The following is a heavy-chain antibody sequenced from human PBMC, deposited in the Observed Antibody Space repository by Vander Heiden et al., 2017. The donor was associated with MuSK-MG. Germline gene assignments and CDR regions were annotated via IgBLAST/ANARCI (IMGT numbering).Heavy chain of an antibody. D-gene: IGHD4-17*01. J-gene: IGHJ3*02. CDR3: ARDGYGDYGGVAFDI. Sequence: QVQLQESGPGLVKPSETLSLTCTVSGGSVSSGSYYWSWIRQPPGKGLEWIGYIYSSGSTNYNPSLKSRVTISVDTSKNQFSLKLSSVTAADTAVYYCARDGYGDYGGVAFDIWGQGTMVTVSS. CDR1: GGSVSSGSYY. V-gene: IGHV4-61*01. CDR2: IYSSGST.